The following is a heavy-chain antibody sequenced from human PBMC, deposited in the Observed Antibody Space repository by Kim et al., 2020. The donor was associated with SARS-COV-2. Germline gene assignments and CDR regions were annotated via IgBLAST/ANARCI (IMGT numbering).Heavy chain of an antibody. J-gene: IGHJ4*02. CDR2: IWYDGSNK. CDR1: GFTFSSYG. D-gene: IGHD3-10*01. Sequence: GGSLRLSCAASGFTFSSYGMHWVRQAPGKGLEWVAVIWYDGSNKYYADSVKGRFTISRDNSKNTLYLQMNSLRAEDTAVYYCARVQYYYGSGSYSTGDWVDYWGQGTLVTVSS. CDR3: ARVQYYYGSGSYSTGDWVDY. V-gene: IGHV3-33*01.